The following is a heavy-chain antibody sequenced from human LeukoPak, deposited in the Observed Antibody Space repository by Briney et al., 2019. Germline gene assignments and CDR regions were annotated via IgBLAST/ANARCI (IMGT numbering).Heavy chain of an antibody. CDR2: IYYSGST. CDR1: GGSISNSGCF. D-gene: IGHD6-19*01. J-gene: IGHJ5*02. V-gene: IGHV4-39*07. Sequence: PSETLSLTCTVSGGSISNSGCFWGWVRQPPGKGLEWIGGIYYSGSTYYNPSIKSRVTISVDTSKNQFSLKLTSVTAADTAVYYCARAAAVRYNSGWYSNWFDPWGQGTLVTVSS. CDR3: ARAAAVRYNSGWYSNWFDP.